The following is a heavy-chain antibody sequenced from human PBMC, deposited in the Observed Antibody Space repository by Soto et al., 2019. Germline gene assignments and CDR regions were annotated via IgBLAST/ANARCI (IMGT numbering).Heavy chain of an antibody. CDR3: ARRLRRGPTRY. J-gene: IGHJ4*02. CDR1: GGSFSGYF. Sequence: SETLSLTCAVYGGSFSGYFWTWIRQPPGKGLEWIGEGNHSGSTYYNPSLKSRATISVDTSKNQFSLKLSSVTAADTAVYYCARRLRRGPTRYWGQGTLVTVSS. CDR2: GNHSGST. D-gene: IGHD4-17*01. V-gene: IGHV4-34*01.